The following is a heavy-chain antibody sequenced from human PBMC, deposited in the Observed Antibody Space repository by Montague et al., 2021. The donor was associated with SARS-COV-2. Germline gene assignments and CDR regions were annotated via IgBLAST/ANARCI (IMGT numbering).Heavy chain of an antibody. D-gene: IGHD2-2*01. J-gene: IGHJ4*02. V-gene: IGHV4-34*01. CDR3: ARGHLSVSTIVVVFTSASYYFDY. CDR1: GGSFGDDH. Sequence: SETLSLTCAVYGGSFGDDHWSWIRQPPGKGLEWIGNISQSGRTNYNPSLKSRVTISVDTSKNQFSLKLTSVTAADTGLYFCARGHLSVSTIVVVFTSASYYFDYWGQGAQVTVSS. CDR2: ISQSGRT.